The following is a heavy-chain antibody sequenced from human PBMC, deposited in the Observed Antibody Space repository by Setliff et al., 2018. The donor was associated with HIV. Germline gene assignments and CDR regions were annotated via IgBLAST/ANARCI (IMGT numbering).Heavy chain of an antibody. CDR3: TAALQQQVVRWFDP. D-gene: IGHD6-13*01. CDR2: IKSKTDGGTT. CDR1: GFTFSNAW. J-gene: IGHJ5*02. V-gene: IGHV3-15*01. Sequence: PGGSLRLSCAASGFTFSNAWMSWVRQAPGKGLEWVGRIKSKTDGGTTDYAAPVKGRFTISRDDSKNTLYLQMNSLKTEDTAVYYCTAALQQQVVRWFDPWGQGTLVTSPQ.